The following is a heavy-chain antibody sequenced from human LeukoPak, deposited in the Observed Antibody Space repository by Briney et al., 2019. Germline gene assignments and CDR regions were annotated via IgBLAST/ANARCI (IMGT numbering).Heavy chain of an antibody. CDR2: IRSQTYGGTT. CDR1: GFTFGNYA. J-gene: IGHJ4*02. V-gene: IGHV3-49*04. D-gene: IGHD4-23*01. CDR3: TRAVAHLDY. Sequence: PGGSLRLSGAPSGFTFGNYAIGWVRQAPGKGLVWVGFIRSQTYGGTTEYAASVKGRFTISRDDSKSIAYLQMNSLKSEDTAVYYCTRAVAHLDYWGQGTLVTVSS.